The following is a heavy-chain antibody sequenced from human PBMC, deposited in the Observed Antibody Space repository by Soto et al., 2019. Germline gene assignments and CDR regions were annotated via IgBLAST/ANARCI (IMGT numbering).Heavy chain of an antibody. CDR3: AHLPWKQLWPRAPVVY. CDR1: GFSLSTSGVG. Sequence: SGPTLVNPTQTLTLTCTFSGFSLSTSGVGVGWIRQPPGKALEWLGIIYWDDDKRYSPPLKSRVTITKDTFKNQLVLTMTNMDPVDTATYYCAHLPWKQLWPRAPVVYWGQGTPVTVSS. J-gene: IGHJ4*02. CDR2: IYWDDDK. V-gene: IGHV2-5*02. D-gene: IGHD5-18*01.